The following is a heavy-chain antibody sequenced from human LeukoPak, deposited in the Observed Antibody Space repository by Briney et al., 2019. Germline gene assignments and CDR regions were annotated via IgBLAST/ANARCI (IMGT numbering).Heavy chain of an antibody. V-gene: IGHV3-33*01. D-gene: IGHD2-8*01. CDR1: GFILNDYG. Sequence: PGGSLRLSCAASGFILNDYGMHWVRQAPGKGLEWVADIWFDKNQHFADSVKGRFAISRDNSKNTVYLQLNGLRPEDTAVYYCARDRHCVNGVCHSPPGMDVWGQGTTVTVSS. CDR2: IWFDKNQ. CDR3: ARDRHCVNGVCHSPPGMDV. J-gene: IGHJ6*02.